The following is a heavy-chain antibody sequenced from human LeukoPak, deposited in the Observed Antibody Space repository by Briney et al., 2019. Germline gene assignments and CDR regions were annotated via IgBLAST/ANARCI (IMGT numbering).Heavy chain of an antibody. D-gene: IGHD2-2*01. Sequence: PSETLSLTCTVSGGSISSSSYYWGWIRQPPGKGLEWIGSIYYSGSTYYNPSLKSRVTISVDTSKNQFSLKLSSVTAADTAVYYCARGTRTTYCSSTSCYRGPDWFDPWGQGTLVTVSS. CDR1: GGSISSSSYY. J-gene: IGHJ5*02. CDR3: ARGTRTTYCSSTSCYRGPDWFDP. CDR2: IYYSGST. V-gene: IGHV4-39*07.